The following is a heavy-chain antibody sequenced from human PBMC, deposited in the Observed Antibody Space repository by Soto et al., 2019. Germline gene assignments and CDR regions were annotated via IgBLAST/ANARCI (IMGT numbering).Heavy chain of an antibody. CDR1: GFTFSSYA. Sequence: PGGSLRLSCAASGFTFSSYAMSWVRQAPGKRLEWVSVIDGDDGRTYYADSVKGRFTISGDNSKNTLYLQMSSLRAEDTAVYYCVKLISGSSYAPPAFWGQGTPVTVSS. J-gene: IGHJ4*02. V-gene: IGHV3-23*01. CDR2: IDGDDGRT. D-gene: IGHD2-15*01. CDR3: VKLISGSSYAPPAF.